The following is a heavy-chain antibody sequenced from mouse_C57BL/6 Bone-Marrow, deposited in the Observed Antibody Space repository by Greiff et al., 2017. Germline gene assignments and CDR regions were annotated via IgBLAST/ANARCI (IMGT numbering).Heavy chain of an antibody. CDR3: ARGSYFDY. V-gene: IGHV5-4*03. Sequence: EVMLVESGGGLVKPGGSLKLSCAASGFTFSSYAMSWVRQTPEKRLEWVATISDGGSYTYYPDNVKGRFTISRDNAKNNLYLQMSHLMSEDTAMYYCARGSYFDYWGQGTTLTVSS. D-gene: IGHD1-1*01. CDR1: GFTFSSYA. J-gene: IGHJ2*01. CDR2: ISDGGSYT.